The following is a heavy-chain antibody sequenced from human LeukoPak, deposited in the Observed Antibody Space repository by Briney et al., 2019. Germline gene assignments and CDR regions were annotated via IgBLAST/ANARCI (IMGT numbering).Heavy chain of an antibody. J-gene: IGHJ5*02. D-gene: IGHD2-8*02. CDR3: LSGRDNAFGP. Sequence: SETLSLTCTVSGASLSASGRNWGWVRQPPGKGLEWIASIYHSGTTYYSPSFESRVTVSVDTSKNQFSLKLSSVTATDTAVYYCLSGRDNAFGPWGQGTLVTVSP. V-gene: IGHV4-39*01. CDR1: GASLSASGRN. CDR2: IYHSGTT.